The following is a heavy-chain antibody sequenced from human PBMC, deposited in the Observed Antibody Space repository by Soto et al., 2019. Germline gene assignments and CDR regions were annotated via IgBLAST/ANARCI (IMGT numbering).Heavy chain of an antibody. D-gene: IGHD5-18*01. CDR1: GGSISSSSYY. CDR2: IYYSGST. J-gene: IGHJ5*02. CDR3: ARPLWLQGWFDP. V-gene: IGHV4-39*01. Sequence: SETLSLTCTVSGGSISSSSYYWGWIRQPPGKGLEWIGSIYYSGSTYYNPSLKSRVTISVDTSKNQFSLKLSSVTAADTAVYYCARPLWLQGWFDPWGQGTLVTVSS.